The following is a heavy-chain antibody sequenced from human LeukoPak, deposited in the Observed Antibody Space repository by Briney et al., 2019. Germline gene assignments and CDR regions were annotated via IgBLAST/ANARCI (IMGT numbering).Heavy chain of an antibody. V-gene: IGHV3-30*18. CDR3: AKDLDLKHDYGDYPYYYYGMDV. CDR1: GSTFSSYG. J-gene: IGHJ6*02. D-gene: IGHD4-17*01. Sequence: GGSLRLSCAASGSTFSSYGMHWVRQAPGKGLEWVAVISYDGSNKYYADSVKGRFTISRDNSKNTLYLQMNSLRAEDTAVYYCAKDLDLKHDYGDYPYYYYGMDVWGQGTTVTVSS. CDR2: ISYDGSNK.